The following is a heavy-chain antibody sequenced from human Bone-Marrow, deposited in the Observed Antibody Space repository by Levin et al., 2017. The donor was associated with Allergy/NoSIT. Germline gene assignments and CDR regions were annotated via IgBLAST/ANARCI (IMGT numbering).Heavy chain of an antibody. J-gene: IGHJ4*02. CDR2: ISGSGGSA. V-gene: IGHV3-23*01. CDR1: GFTFSSYA. D-gene: IGHD6-13*01. Sequence: GGSLRLSCAASGFTFSSYAMSWVRQAPGKGLEWVSSISGSGGSAYSADSVKGRFTISRDNSKNTLYLQMNSLRAEDTAIYYCAKDLRGTIADYFDSWGQGTLVTVSS. CDR3: AKDLRGTIADYFDS.